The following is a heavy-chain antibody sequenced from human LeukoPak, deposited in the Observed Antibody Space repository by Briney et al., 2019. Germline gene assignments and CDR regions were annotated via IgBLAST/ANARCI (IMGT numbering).Heavy chain of an antibody. J-gene: IGHJ6*03. Sequence: SETLSLTCTVSGGSISSYYWSWMRQPAGKGLEWIGRIYTSGSTNYNPSLKSRVTMSVDTSKNQFSLKLSSVTAADTAVYYCAREYRCSSDYYYYYMDVWGKGTTVTVSS. CDR3: AREYRCSSDYYYYYMDV. D-gene: IGHD6-6*01. V-gene: IGHV4-4*07. CDR1: GGSISSYY. CDR2: IYTSGST.